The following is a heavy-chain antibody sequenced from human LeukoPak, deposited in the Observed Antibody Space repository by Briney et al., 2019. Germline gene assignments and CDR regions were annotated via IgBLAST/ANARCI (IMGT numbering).Heavy chain of an antibody. CDR1: GFTFDDYA. CDR2: ISWNSDSI. J-gene: IGHJ4*02. Sequence: QPGRSLRLSCAASGFTFDDYAMHWVRQAPGKGLEWVSGISWNSDSIGYADSVKGRFTISRDNAKNSLYLQMNSLRAEDTALYYCAKGRSGRPGSIDYWGQGTLVTVSS. V-gene: IGHV3-9*01. CDR3: AKGRSGRPGSIDY. D-gene: IGHD3-10*01.